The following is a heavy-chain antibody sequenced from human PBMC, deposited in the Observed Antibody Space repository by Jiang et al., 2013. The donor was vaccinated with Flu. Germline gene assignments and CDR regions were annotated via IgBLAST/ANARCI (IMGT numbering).Heavy chain of an antibody. CDR2: YDPSNGGT. CDR3: ASYGSGRRGGFDY. V-gene: IGHV1-46*01. D-gene: IGHD3-10*01. Sequence: HWMRQAPGQGLEWVGGYDPSNGGTVYAPRVQGRVTMTRDTSTSTAFMELNSLRPDDTAVYYCASYGSGRRGGFDYWGQGALVTVSS. J-gene: IGHJ4*02.